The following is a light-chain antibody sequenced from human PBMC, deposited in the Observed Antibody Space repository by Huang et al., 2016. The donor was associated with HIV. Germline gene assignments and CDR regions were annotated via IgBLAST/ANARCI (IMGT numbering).Light chain of an antibody. J-gene: IGKJ5*01. V-gene: IGKV1-12*01. CDR2: ATS. CDR3: QQTDRFSIT. CDR1: QDISSY. Sequence: DIQMTQSPSSVSASVGEGVTITCRASQDISSYVAWYQQKPGKAPKLLIYATSTLQSGVPSRFSGSSSGTEFTLTISSLQPEDFATYYCQQTDRFSITFGQGTRLEIK.